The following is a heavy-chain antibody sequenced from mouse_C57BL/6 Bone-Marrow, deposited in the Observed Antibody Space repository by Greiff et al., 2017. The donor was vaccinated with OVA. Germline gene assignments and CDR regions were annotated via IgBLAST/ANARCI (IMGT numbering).Heavy chain of an antibody. D-gene: IGHD2-5*01. CDR1: GFTFSDAW. J-gene: IGHJ3*01. CDR2: IRNKANNHAT. V-gene: IGHV6-6*01. CDR3: TRPVTYYSNYGGFAY. Sequence: EVMLVESGGGLVQPGGSMKLSCAASGFTFSDAWMDWVRQSPEQGLEWVAEIRNKANNHATYYAESVKGRITISRDDSKSSIYLQMNSLRAEDTGIYYFTRPVTYYSNYGGFAYWGQGTLVTVSA.